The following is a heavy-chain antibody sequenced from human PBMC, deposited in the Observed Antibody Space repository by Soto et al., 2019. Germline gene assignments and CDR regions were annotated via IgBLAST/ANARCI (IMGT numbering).Heavy chain of an antibody. CDR3: ARDTGGGSSWTHYYYGMDV. V-gene: IGHV3-33*01. CDR1: GFTFSSYG. D-gene: IGHD6-13*01. CDR2: IWYDGSNK. J-gene: IGHJ6*02. Sequence: QVQLVESGGGVVQPGRSLRLSCAASGFTFSSYGMHWVRQAPGKGLEWVAVIWYDGSNKYYADSVKGRFTISRDNSKNTLYLQMNSLRAEDTAVYYCARDTGGGSSWTHYYYGMDVWGQGTTVTVSS.